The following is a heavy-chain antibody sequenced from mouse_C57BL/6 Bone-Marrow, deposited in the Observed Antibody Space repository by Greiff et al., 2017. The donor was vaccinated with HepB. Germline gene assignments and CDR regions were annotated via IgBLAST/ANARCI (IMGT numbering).Heavy chain of an antibody. V-gene: IGHV5-17*01. Sequence: EVMLVESGGGLVKPGGSLKLSCAASGFTFSDYGMHWVRQAPEKGLEWVAYISSGSSTIYYADTVKGRFTISRDNAKNTLFLQMTSLRSEDTAMYYCARTGLLLTWFAYWGQGTLVTVSA. D-gene: IGHD2-3*01. CDR3: ARTGLLLTWFAY. CDR1: GFTFSDYG. CDR2: ISSGSSTI. J-gene: IGHJ3*01.